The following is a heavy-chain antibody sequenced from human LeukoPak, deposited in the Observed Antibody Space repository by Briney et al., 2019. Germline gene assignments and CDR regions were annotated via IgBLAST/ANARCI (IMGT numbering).Heavy chain of an antibody. D-gene: IGHD4-17*01. V-gene: IGHV4-38-2*01. J-gene: IGHJ4*02. CDR3: ARHNDYGDYGDY. CDR2: IYHSGST. CDR1: GYSISSGYY. Sequence: SETLSLTCAASGYSISSGYYWGWIRQPPGKGLEWIGSIYHSGSTYYNPSLKSRVTISVDTSKNQFSLKLSSVTAADTAVYYCARHNDYGDYGDYWGQGTLVTVSS.